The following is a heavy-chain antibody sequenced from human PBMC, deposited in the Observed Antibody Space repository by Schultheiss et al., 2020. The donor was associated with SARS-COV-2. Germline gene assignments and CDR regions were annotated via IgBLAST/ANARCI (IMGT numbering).Heavy chain of an antibody. CDR2: IGTGGDT. CDR1: GFAFSSYA. D-gene: IGHD2-15*01. CDR3: AKDAYCSGGSCYSYDY. J-gene: IGHJ4*02. Sequence: GGSLRLSCAASGFAFSSYALHWVRRAPGKGLEWVSAIGTGGDTYYADSVMGRFTISRDNSKNTLYLQMNSLRAEDTAVYYCAKDAYCSGGSCYSYDYWGQGTLVTVSS. V-gene: IGHV3-47*02.